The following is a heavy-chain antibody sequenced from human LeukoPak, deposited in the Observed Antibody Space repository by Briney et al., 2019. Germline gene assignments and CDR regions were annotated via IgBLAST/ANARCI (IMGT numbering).Heavy chain of an antibody. J-gene: IGHJ3*02. CDR2: IYYSGST. D-gene: IGHD2-15*01. CDR1: GGSTSSYY. V-gene: IGHV4-59*01. CDR3: ARDGGWGAFDI. Sequence: PSETLSLTCTVSGGSTSSYYWSWIRQPPGKGLEWIGYIYYSGSTNYNPSLKSRVTISVDTSKNQFSLKLSSVTAADTAVYYCARDGGWGAFDIWGQGTMVTVSS.